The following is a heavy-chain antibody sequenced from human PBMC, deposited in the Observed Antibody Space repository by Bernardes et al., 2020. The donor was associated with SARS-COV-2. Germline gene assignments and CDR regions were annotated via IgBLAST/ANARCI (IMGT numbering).Heavy chain of an antibody. J-gene: IGHJ6*02. CDR1: GFTFDDYG. V-gene: IGHV3-20*01. CDR3: ARDPSWGYQLLFGAFTDGMDV. D-gene: IGHD2-2*01. CDR2: INWNGGST. Sequence: GGSLRLSCAASGFTFDDYGMSWVRQAPGKGLEWVSGINWNGGSTGYADSVKGRFTISRDNAKNSLYLQMNSLRAEDTALYHCARDPSWGYQLLFGAFTDGMDVWGQGTTVTVSS.